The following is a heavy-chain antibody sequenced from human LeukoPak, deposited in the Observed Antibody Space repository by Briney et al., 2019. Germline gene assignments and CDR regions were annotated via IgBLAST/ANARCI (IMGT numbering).Heavy chain of an antibody. V-gene: IGHV4-39*01. CDR2: TFYTGRT. Sequence: SETLSLTCTVSGDSIISNFSWSAWVRLPPGKGLEWIGATFYTGRTFYSPSLKSRVTIYVDTSKNQFSLDLSSATAADTAVYYCARRRHNFDFYDVWGQGTRVTVSS. J-gene: IGHJ3*01. CDR3: ARRRHNFDFYDV. CDR1: GDSIISNFSW. D-gene: IGHD3/OR15-3a*01.